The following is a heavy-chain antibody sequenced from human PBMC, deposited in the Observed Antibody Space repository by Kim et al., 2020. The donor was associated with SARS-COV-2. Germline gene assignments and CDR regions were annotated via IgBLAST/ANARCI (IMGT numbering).Heavy chain of an antibody. Sequence: AQKLQGRVTMTTDTSTSTAYMELRSLRSDDTAVYYCARWSAEHGSDFDYWGQGTLVTVSS. CDR3: ARWSAEHGSDFDY. J-gene: IGHJ4*02. V-gene: IGHV1-18*01.